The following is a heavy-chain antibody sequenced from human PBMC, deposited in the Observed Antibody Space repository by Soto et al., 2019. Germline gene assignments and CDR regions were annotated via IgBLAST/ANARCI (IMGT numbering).Heavy chain of an antibody. D-gene: IGHD3-22*01. J-gene: IGHJ4*02. CDR2: INAGNGNT. CDR3: ERSSGYYYVDY. Sequence: QVQLVQSGAEVKKPGASVKVSCKASGYTFTSYGMHWVRQAPGQSLEWMGWINAGNGNTKYSQKFQGRVTITRDTSATTAYIELSSLRSEDTAVYYCERSSGYYYVDYWGQGTLVTVSS. CDR1: GYTFTSYG. V-gene: IGHV1-3*01.